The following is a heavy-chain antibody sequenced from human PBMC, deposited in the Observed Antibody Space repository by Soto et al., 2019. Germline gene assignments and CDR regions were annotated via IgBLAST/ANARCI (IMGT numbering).Heavy chain of an antibody. CDR2: ISYDGSNQ. CDR3: AKDLGYCSGGTCYSSPLDY. J-gene: IGHJ4*02. Sequence: QVQLVESGGGVVQPGRSLRLSCAASGFTFSSYGMHWVRQAPGKGLAWVAVISYDGSNQYYADSVKGRFPISRDNSKNTLYLQMNSLRAEDTAVYYCAKDLGYCSGGTCYSSPLDYWGQGTLVTVSS. CDR1: GFTFSSYG. V-gene: IGHV3-30*18. D-gene: IGHD2-15*01.